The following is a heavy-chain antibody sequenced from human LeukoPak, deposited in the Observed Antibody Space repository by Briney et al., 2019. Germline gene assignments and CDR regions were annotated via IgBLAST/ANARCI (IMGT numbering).Heavy chain of an antibody. V-gene: IGHV3-23*01. CDR3: AKTRGSGSQYYSDY. CDR1: GFTFSSYA. D-gene: IGHD3-10*01. CDR2: ISGSGGST. Sequence: SGGSLRLSCAASGFTFSSYAMSWVRQAPGKGLEWVSAISGSGGSTYYADSVKGRFTISRDNSKNTLYLQMNSLRAEDTAVYYCAKTRGSGSQYYSDYWGQGTLVTVSS. J-gene: IGHJ4*02.